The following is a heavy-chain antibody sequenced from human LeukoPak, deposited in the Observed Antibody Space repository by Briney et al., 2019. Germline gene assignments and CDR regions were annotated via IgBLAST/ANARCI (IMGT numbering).Heavy chain of an antibody. V-gene: IGHV3-9*01. Sequence: PGRSLRLSCAASGFTFDDYAMHWVRQAPGKGLEWVSGISWNSGSIGYADSVKGRFTISRDNAKNSLYLQMNSLRAEDTALYYCAKSRGVTPGDYYYGMDVWGQGTTVIVSS. D-gene: IGHD3-10*01. CDR1: GFTFDDYA. CDR3: AKSRGVTPGDYYYGMDV. J-gene: IGHJ6*02. CDR2: ISWNSGSI.